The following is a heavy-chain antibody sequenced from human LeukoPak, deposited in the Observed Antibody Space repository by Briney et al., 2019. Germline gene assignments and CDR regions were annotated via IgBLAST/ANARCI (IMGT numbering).Heavy chain of an antibody. CDR1: GYTFTSYY. Sequence: GASVKVSCKASGYTFTSYYIHWVRQAPGQGLEWMGIINPSGGSTTCAQKFQGRATMTRDTSTSTVYMELSSLTSEDTAVYYCARGSRSFDYWGQGTLVTVSS. CDR2: INPSGGST. V-gene: IGHV1-46*01. CDR3: ARGSRSFDY. J-gene: IGHJ4*02.